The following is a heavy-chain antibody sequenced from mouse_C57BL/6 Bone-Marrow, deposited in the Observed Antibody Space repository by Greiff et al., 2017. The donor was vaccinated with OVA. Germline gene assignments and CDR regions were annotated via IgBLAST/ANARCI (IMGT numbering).Heavy chain of an antibody. CDR2: INYDGSST. CDR1: GFTFSDYY. CDR3: ARGDPDWFAY. Sequence: EVKLMESEGGLVQPGSSMKLSCTASGFTFSDYYMAWVRQVPEKGLEWVANINYDGSSTYYLDSLKSRFIISRDNAKNILYLQMSSLKSEDTATYYCARGDPDWFAYWGQGTLVTVSA. V-gene: IGHV5-16*01. J-gene: IGHJ3*01.